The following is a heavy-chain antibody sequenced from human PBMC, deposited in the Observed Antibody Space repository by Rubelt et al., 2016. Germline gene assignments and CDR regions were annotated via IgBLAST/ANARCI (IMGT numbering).Heavy chain of an antibody. CDR1: GFTVSSNY. CDR2: IYSGGST. CDR3: ASGITMVRGVRNYYYYGMDV. V-gene: IGHV3-66*01. J-gene: IGHJ6*02. D-gene: IGHD3-10*01. Sequence: EVQLVESGGGLVQHGGSLRLSCAASGFTVSSNYMSWVRQAPGKGLEWVSVIYSGGSTYYADSGKGRFTIARDNCKNTLYLQMNSLRAEDTAVYYCASGITMVRGVRNYYYYGMDVWGQGTTVTVSS.